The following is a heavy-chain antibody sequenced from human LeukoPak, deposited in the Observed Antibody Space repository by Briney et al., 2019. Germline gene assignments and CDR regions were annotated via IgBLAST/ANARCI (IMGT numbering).Heavy chain of an antibody. CDR3: ARAGYDFWSGYYTGNDY. Sequence: GRSLRLSCAASGFTFSSYGMHWVRQAPGKGLEWVAVVSYDGSKYYADSVKGRFTISRDNSKNTLYLQMSSLRAEDTAVYYCARAGYDFWSGYYTGNDYWGQGTLVTVSS. CDR2: VSYDGSK. V-gene: IGHV3-30*03. CDR1: GFTFSSYG. D-gene: IGHD3-3*01. J-gene: IGHJ4*02.